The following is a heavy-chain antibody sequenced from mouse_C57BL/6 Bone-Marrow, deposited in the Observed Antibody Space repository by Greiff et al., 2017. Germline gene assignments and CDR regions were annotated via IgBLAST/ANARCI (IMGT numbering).Heavy chain of an antibody. V-gene: IGHV1-55*01. J-gene: IGHJ1*03. D-gene: IGHD2-3*01. CDR2: IYPGSGST. CDR3: ARYGYYNWYFDV. Sequence: QVQLQQPGAELVKPGASVKMSCKASGYTFTSYWITWVKQRPGQGLEWIGDIYPGSGSTNYNEKFKSKATLTVDTSSSTAHMQLSSLTSEDSAVYYCARYGYYNWYFDVWGTGTTVTVSS. CDR1: GYTFTSYW.